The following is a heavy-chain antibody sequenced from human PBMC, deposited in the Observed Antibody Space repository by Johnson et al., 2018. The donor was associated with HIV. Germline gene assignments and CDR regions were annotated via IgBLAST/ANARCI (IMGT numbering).Heavy chain of an antibody. Sequence: QVQLVESGGGLVKPGGSLRLSCAASGFTFSDYYMSWIRQAPGRGLEWVSYISSSGSTIYYADSVKGRFTISRDNSKNTLYLQMNSLRAEDTAVYYCARSSIYSSSWLADAFDIWGQGTMLTVSS. J-gene: IGHJ3*02. CDR3: ARSSIYSSSWLADAFDI. D-gene: IGHD6-13*01. CDR2: ISSSGSTI. V-gene: IGHV3-11*04. CDR1: GFTFSDYY.